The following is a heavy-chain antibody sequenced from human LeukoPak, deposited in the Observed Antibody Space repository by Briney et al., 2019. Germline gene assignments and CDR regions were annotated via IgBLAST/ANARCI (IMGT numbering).Heavy chain of an antibody. CDR2: INWNGGST. Sequence: PGGSLRLSCAASGFTFDDYGMSWVRQAPGKGLEWVSGINWNGGSTGYADSVKGRFTISRDNAKNSLYLQMNSLRAEDTAVYYCARSYSSSPGIFSYYFDYWGQGTLVTVS. J-gene: IGHJ4*02. D-gene: IGHD6-13*01. CDR1: GFTFDDYG. CDR3: ARSYSSSPGIFSYYFDY. V-gene: IGHV3-20*04.